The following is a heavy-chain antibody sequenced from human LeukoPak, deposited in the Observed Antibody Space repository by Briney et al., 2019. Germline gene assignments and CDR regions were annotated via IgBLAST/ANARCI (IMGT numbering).Heavy chain of an antibody. V-gene: IGHV4-59*01. D-gene: IGHD3-10*01. CDR2: IYYSGST. Sequence: SETLSLTCTVSDVSISSYYWIWIRQPPGKGLEWIVDIYYSGSTNYNPSLKSRVTISVDTSKNQFSLKLSSVTAADTAVYYCARVSFGESHYYYSCYGMDVWGQGTTVTVSS. CDR3: ARVSFGESHYYYSCYGMDV. J-gene: IGHJ6*02. CDR1: DVSISSYY.